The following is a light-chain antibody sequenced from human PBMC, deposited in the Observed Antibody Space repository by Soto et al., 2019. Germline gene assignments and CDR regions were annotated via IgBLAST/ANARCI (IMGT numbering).Light chain of an antibody. Sequence: QSALTQPASVSGSPGQSITISCSGTPSDIGAYNYVSWYQHLPGKAPKVIIYDVTNRPSGVSSRFSGSKSGITASLTISGLQAEDEANYYCGSYTISSTLMIFGGGTKPTVL. CDR1: PSDIGAYNY. CDR2: DVT. CDR3: GSYTISSTLMI. J-gene: IGLJ2*01. V-gene: IGLV2-14*03.